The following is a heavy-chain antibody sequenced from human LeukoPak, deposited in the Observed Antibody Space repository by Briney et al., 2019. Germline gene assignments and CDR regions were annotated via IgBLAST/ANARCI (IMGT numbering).Heavy chain of an antibody. V-gene: IGHV4-39*07. Sequence: SETLSLTCTVSGGSISSYYWGWIRQPPGKGLEWIGSIYYSGSTYYNPSLKSRVTISVDTSKNRFSLKLSSVTAADTAVYYCARDQGDGYNGYWGQGTLVTVSS. D-gene: IGHD5-24*01. CDR1: GGSISSYY. CDR2: IYYSGST. CDR3: ARDQGDGYNGY. J-gene: IGHJ4*02.